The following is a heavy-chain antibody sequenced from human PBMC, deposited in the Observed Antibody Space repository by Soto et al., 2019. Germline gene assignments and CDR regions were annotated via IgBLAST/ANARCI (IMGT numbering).Heavy chain of an antibody. CDR2: ISSSGHI. J-gene: IGHJ4*02. D-gene: IGHD1-26*01. Sequence: GGSLRLSCAASGFTFSSYSMNWVRQAPGKGLEWVSSISSSGHIYYADSVKGRFTISRDNAKSSLYLQMNSLRAEDTAVYYCTRHWLATREFDYWGQGTLVTVSS. V-gene: IGHV3-21*01. CDR1: GFTFSSYS. CDR3: TRHWLATREFDY.